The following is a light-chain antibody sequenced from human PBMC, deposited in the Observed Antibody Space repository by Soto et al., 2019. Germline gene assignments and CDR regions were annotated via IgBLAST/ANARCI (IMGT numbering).Light chain of an antibody. V-gene: IGKV3-20*01. CDR1: QSVSDSY. CDR3: QQYGASPPT. CDR2: GAS. Sequence: EIVLTQSPDTLSLSPGERATLSCRASQSVSDSYLAWYQKRPGQAPRLLIYGASRRATGIPDKFRGSGSGTDFTLTINRVEPEDFALYYCQQYGASPPTCGQGTKLEMK. J-gene: IGKJ2*01.